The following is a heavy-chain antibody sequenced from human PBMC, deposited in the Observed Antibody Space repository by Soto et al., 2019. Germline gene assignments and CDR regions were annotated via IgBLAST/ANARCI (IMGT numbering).Heavy chain of an antibody. CDR1: GFTFSSYS. D-gene: IGHD2-2*01. V-gene: IGHV3-21*01. Sequence: GGSLRLSCAASGFTFSSYSMNWVRQAPGKGLEWVSSISSSSSYIYYADSVKGRFTISRDNAKNSLYLQMNSLRAEDMAVYYCARDRSLGYCSSTSCYAGGLTNYYYYYGMDVWGQGTTVTVSS. CDR2: ISSSSSYI. CDR3: ARDRSLGYCSSTSCYAGGLTNYYYYYGMDV. J-gene: IGHJ6*02.